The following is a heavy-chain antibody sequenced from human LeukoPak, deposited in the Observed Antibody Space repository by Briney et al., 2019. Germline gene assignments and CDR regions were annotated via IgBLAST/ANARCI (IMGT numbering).Heavy chain of an antibody. Sequence: SETLSLTCTVSGGSISSYYWSWIRQPPGKGLEWIGYIYYIGSTNYNPSLKSRVTISVDTSKNQFSLKLSSVTAADTAVYYCARIGPYYDFWSGYYTGHWFDPWGQGTLVTVSS. V-gene: IGHV4-59*08. CDR2: IYYIGST. D-gene: IGHD3-3*01. CDR1: GGSISSYY. J-gene: IGHJ5*02. CDR3: ARIGPYYDFWSGYYTGHWFDP.